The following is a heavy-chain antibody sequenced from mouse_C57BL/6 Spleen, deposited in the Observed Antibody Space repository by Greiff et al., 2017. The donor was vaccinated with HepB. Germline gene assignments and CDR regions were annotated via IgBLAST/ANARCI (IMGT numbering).Heavy chain of an antibody. CDR2: ISSGSSTI. CDR3: ARPNYSAMDY. CDR1: GFTFSDYG. J-gene: IGHJ4*01. Sequence: EVKLVESGGGLVKPGGSLKLSCAASGFTFSDYGMHWVRQAPEKGLEWVAYISSGSSTIYYTDTVKGRFTISRDNAKNTLFLQMTILRSEDTSMYYCARPNYSAMDYWGQGTSVTVSS. V-gene: IGHV5-17*01. D-gene: IGHD2-12*01.